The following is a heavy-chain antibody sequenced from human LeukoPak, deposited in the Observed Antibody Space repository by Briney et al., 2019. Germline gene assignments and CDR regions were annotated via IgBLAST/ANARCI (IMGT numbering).Heavy chain of an antibody. CDR1: GFTVSTHY. CDR2: IKQDGSEK. V-gene: IGHV3-7*01. CDR3: VRGVTQFDY. J-gene: IGHJ4*02. D-gene: IGHD3-10*01. Sequence: PGGSLRLSCAVSGFTVSTHYMSWVRQAPGKGLEWVANIKQDGSEKYYVDSVKGRFTISRDNAKNSLYLQMNSLRAEDTAVYYCVRGVTQFDYWGQGTLVTVSS.